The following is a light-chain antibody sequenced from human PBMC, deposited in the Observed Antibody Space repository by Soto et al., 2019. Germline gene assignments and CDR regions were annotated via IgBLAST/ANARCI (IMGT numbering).Light chain of an antibody. V-gene: IGLV2-8*01. CDR2: GVT. CDR1: SSDVGGYNF. Sequence: QSVLTQPPSASGSPGQSLTISCTGTSSDVGGYNFVSWYQHHPGKAPKLMIYGVTKRPSGVPDRFSGSKSGNTASLTVSGLQAEDEADYYCSSYAGSNSYVFGTGTKVTV. J-gene: IGLJ1*01. CDR3: SSYAGSNSYV.